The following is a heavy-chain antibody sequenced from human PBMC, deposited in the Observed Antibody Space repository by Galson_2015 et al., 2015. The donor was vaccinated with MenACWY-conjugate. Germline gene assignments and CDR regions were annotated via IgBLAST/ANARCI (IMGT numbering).Heavy chain of an antibody. D-gene: IGHD3-9*01. Sequence: GKNEDYADSVKGRFTISRDDSKNSLYLQMTDLRADDTAMYYCARTCTGSVCYTTPFDSWGQGTLVSVSS. J-gene: IGHJ4*02. CDR3: ARTCTGSVCYTTPFDS. V-gene: IGHV3-33*01. CDR2: GKNE.